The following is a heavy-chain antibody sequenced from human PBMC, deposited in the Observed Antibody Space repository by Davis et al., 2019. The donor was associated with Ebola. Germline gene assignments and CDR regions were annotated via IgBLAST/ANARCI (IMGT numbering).Heavy chain of an antibody. V-gene: IGHV3-23*01. CDR2: ISGSGDTT. J-gene: IGHJ3*02. Sequence: GESLKISCAASGFTFSNYGMNWVRQAPGKGLEWVSAISGSGDTTYYADSVKGRFTVSRDNSKNTLYLQVNSLRVDDTAVYYCARCTGGSCYLPFDIWGQGTMVTVSS. D-gene: IGHD2-15*01. CDR3: ARCTGGSCYLPFDI. CDR1: GFTFSNYG.